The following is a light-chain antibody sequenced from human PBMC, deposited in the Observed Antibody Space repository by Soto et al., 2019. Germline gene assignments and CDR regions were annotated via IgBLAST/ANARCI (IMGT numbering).Light chain of an antibody. CDR3: AAWDDSLDGVL. Sequence: QSVLTQPPSASGTPGQRVTISCSGGSSNIGSNIVNWYQQLPGTAPKLLIFSNNQRPSGVPDRFSGSRSGTSASLAISGLQSDDEADYFCAAWDDSLDGVLFGGGTKLTVL. J-gene: IGLJ2*01. CDR1: SSNIGSNI. CDR2: SNN. V-gene: IGLV1-44*01.